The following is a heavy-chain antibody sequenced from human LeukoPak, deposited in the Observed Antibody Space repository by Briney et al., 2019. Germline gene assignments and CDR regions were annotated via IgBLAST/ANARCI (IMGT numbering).Heavy chain of an antibody. CDR1: GGTFSSYA. CDR2: IDPNSGGT. V-gene: IGHV1-2*02. D-gene: IGHD3-22*01. CDR3: ARDLGMIVVVKAINWFDP. Sequence: GASVKVSCKASGGTFSSYAISWVRQAPGQGLEWMGWIDPNSGGTNYAQKFQGRVTMTRDTSISTAYMELSRLRSDDTAVYYCARDLGMIVVVKAINWFDPWGQGTLVTVSS. J-gene: IGHJ5*02.